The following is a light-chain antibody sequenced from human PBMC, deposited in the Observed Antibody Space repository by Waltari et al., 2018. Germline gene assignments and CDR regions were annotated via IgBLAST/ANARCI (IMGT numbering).Light chain of an antibody. CDR2: AAS. J-gene: IGKJ4*01. CDR3: QQSYSTLALT. Sequence: DIQMTQSPSSLSASVGDRVTITCRASQSISSYLNWYQQKPGKAPKLLTYAASSLQSGVPSRFSGSGSGTDFTLTISSLQPEDFATYYCQQSYSTLALTFGGGTKVEIK. V-gene: IGKV1-39*01. CDR1: QSISSY.